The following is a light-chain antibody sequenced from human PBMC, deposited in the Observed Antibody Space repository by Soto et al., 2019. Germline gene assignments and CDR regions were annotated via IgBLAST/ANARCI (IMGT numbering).Light chain of an antibody. CDR3: CSFARSSTFYV. CDR2: EGD. CDR1: SSDVGSSNL. Sequence: QSALTQPASVSGSPGQSITISCSGTSSDVGSSNLVSWYQQCPGKAPNLIIFEGDRRPSGVSGRFSGSKSGNTASLTISGLQAEDEADYYCCSFARSSTFYVFGTGTKLTVL. V-gene: IGLV2-23*01. J-gene: IGLJ1*01.